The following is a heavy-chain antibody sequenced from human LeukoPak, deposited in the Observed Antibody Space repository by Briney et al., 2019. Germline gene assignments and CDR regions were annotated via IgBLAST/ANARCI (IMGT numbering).Heavy chain of an antibody. V-gene: IGHV4-59*01. CDR1: GGSISSYY. CDR3: ARDEGAAASSWFDP. Sequence: SETLSLTCTVSGGSISSYYWSWIRQPPGKGLEWIGYIYYSGSTNYNPSLKSRVTISVDTSKNQFSLKLSSVTAADTAVYYCARDEGAAASSWFDPWGQGTLVTVPS. D-gene: IGHD6-13*01. CDR2: IYYSGST. J-gene: IGHJ5*02.